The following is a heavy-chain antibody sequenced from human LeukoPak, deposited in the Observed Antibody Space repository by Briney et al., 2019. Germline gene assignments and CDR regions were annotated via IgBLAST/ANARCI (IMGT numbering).Heavy chain of an antibody. CDR3: TKVRESYYLDH. D-gene: IGHD3-10*01. Sequence: GRSLRLSCVASGFTFSTHAMHWVRQAPGKGLEWVAVTSFGESYKNYADSVRGRFTISRDNSKNTLNLQMNSVRAEDTAVCYNTKVRESYYLDHWGQGTLVTVSS. CDR1: GFTFSTHA. CDR2: TSFGESYK. J-gene: IGHJ4*02. V-gene: IGHV3-30*18.